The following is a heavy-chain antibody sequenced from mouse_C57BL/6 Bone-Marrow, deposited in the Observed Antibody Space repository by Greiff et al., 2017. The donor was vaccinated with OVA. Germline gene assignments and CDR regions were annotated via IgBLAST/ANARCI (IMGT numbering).Heavy chain of an antibody. J-gene: IGHJ4*01. CDR3: ARGVTTVNAMDY. V-gene: IGHV1-81*01. Sequence: QVQLQQSGAELARPGASVKLSCKASGYTFTSYGISWVKQRTGQGLEWIGEIYPRSGNTYYNEKFKGKATLTADKSSSTAYMELRSLTSEDSAVYFCARGVTTVNAMDYWGQGTSVTVSS. D-gene: IGHD1-1*01. CDR1: GYTFTSYG. CDR2: IYPRSGNT.